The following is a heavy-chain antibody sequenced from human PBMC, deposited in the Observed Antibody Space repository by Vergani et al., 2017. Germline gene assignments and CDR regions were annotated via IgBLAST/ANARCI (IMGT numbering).Heavy chain of an antibody. CDR2: IKQDGSEK. V-gene: IGHV3-7*01. CDR3: ARDSRLGMVVAATVFDY. J-gene: IGHJ4*02. CDR1: GFTFSTYW. Sequence: EVQLVESGGGLVKPGGSLRLSCVASGFTFSTYWMSWVRQAPGKGLEWVANIKQDGSEKSYVDSVKGRFTISRDNAKNSLYLQMNSLRAEDTAVYYCARDSRLGMVVAATVFDYWGQGTLVTVSS. D-gene: IGHD2-15*01.